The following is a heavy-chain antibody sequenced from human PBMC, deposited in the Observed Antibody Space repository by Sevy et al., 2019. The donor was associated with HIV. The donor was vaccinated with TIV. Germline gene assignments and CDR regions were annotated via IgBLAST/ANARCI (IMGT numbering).Heavy chain of an antibody. CDR1: AFTFSTYS. D-gene: IGHD1-26*01. CDR3: ARGKVGVAVFDY. V-gene: IGHV3-48*01. Sequence: GGSLRLSCAASAFTFSTYSMNWVRQAPGKGLEWISYITGSTSTIHYAASVKGRFTISRDNAKNSLYLQMDSLRAEDTAIYYCARGKVGVAVFDYWGQGTLVTVSS. J-gene: IGHJ4*02. CDR2: ITGSTSTI.